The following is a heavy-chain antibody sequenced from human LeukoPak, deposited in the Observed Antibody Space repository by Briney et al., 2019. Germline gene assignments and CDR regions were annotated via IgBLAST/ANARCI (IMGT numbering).Heavy chain of an antibody. CDR3: ARDYGDYVFDY. Sequence: GGYLRLSCAASGFTFSSYRMNWVRQAPGKGLEWVSSISSSSSYIYYADSVKGRFTISRDNAKNSLYLQMNSLRAEDTAVYYCARDYGDYVFDYWGQGTLVTVSS. CDR2: ISSSSSYI. CDR1: GFTFSSYR. V-gene: IGHV3-21*01. J-gene: IGHJ4*02. D-gene: IGHD4-17*01.